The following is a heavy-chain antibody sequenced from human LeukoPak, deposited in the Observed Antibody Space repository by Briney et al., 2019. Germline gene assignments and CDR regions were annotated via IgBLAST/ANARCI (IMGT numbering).Heavy chain of an antibody. V-gene: IGHV3-48*01. D-gene: IGHD2-2*01. Sequence: GGSLRLFCAASGLTFSIYAMIWLRQATGKALEWISFIFSGSYKISYLAPVKGRFTISRDNDQNSLYLQLTSWRGDDSVVFYCATEGIAPGDSVWSDPWGQGSLVLVSS. CDR2: IFSGSYKI. CDR3: ATEGIAPGDSVWSDP. CDR1: GLTFSIYA. J-gene: IGHJ5*02.